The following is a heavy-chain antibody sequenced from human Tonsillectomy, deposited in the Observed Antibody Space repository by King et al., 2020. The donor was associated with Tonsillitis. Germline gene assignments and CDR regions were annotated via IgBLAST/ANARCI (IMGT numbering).Heavy chain of an antibody. D-gene: IGHD3-10*01. CDR1: GGSVNSYH. J-gene: IGHJ4*02. CDR3: ARVSGFDSGSRSFDY. CDR2: MFHTGSS. Sequence: VQLQESGPGLVKPSETLSLTCTVSGGSVNSYHWSWIRQSPGKGLEGIGHMFHTGSSDYNPSLKSRVTISVDTSKNQFSLRVGSVTAADTDVYYCARVSGFDSGSRSFDYWGQGTLVIVSS. V-gene: IGHV4-59*02.